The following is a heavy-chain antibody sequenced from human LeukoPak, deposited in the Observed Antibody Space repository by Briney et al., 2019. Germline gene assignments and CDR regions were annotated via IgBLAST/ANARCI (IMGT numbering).Heavy chain of an antibody. CDR3: ARAQCSGGSCYYFDY. J-gene: IGHJ4*02. D-gene: IGHD2-15*01. CDR2: IYTSGST. V-gene: IGHV4-61*02. CDR1: GGSISSGSYY. Sequence: PSETLSLTCTVSGGSISSGSYYWSGIRQPAGKGLEWIGRIYTSGSTNYNPSLKSRVTISVDTSKNQFSLKLSSVTAADTAVYYCARAQCSGGSCYYFDYWGQGTLVTVSS.